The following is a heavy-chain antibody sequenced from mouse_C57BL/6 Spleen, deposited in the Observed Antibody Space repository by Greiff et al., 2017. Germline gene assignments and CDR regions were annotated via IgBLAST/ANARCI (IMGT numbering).Heavy chain of an antibody. CDR1: GYAFSSSW. J-gene: IGHJ1*03. CDR3: AREGPWGVYWYVDV. V-gene: IGHV1-82*01. CDR2: IYPGDGDT. Sequence: QVQLKQSGPELVKPGASVKISCKASGYAFSSSWMNWVKQRPGKGLEWIGRIYPGDGDTNYNGKFKGKATLTADKSSSTAYLQLSSLTSEDSAVFFCAREGPWGVYWYVDVWGTGTTVTVSS.